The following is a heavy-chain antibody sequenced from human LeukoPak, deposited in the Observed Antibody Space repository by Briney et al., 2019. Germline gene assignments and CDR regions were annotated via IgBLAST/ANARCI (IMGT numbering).Heavy chain of an antibody. D-gene: IGHD2-2*01. V-gene: IGHV4-38-2*01. CDR3: AGHTLDIVVVPDGAFDI. Sequence: PSETLSLTCAVSGYSISNGYYWVWIRQPPGKGLEWIGSIYHSGSTYYNPSLKSRVTISVDTSKNQFSLKLSSVTAADTAVYYCAGHTLDIVVVPDGAFDIWGQGTMVTVSS. CDR1: GYSISNGYY. CDR2: IYHSGST. J-gene: IGHJ3*02.